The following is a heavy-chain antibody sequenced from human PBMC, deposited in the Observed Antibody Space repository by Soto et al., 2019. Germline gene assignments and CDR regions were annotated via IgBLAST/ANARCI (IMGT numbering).Heavy chain of an antibody. D-gene: IGHD6-19*01. V-gene: IGHV4-31*03. Sequence: TLSLTCTVSGHSLSSGGYYWSWIRQHPGKGLEWVGYIYFTGSTLYNPSLKSRLAMSLDTSKNQFSLRLTSVTAADTAVYFCARDWGSSGWPNWGQGTLVTVS. CDR3: ARDWGSSGWPN. J-gene: IGHJ4*02. CDR1: GHSLSSGGYY. CDR2: IYFTGST.